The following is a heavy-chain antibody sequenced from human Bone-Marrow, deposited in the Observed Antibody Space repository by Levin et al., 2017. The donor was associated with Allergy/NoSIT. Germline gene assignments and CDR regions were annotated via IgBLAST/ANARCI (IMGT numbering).Heavy chain of an antibody. CDR3: ARDWQQVEGMLVPPTPTFDY. D-gene: IGHD4/OR15-4a*01. CDR2: ISYDGSHT. CDR1: GFTFNSYV. J-gene: IGHJ4*02. Sequence: GESLKISCVASGFTFNSYVIHWVRQTPGKGLEWLALISYDGSHTHYADSVKGRFTLSRDNSENTVSLEMKSLKTDDTAVYFCARDWQQVEGMLVPPTPTFDYWGQGILVTVSS. V-gene: IGHV3-30*04.